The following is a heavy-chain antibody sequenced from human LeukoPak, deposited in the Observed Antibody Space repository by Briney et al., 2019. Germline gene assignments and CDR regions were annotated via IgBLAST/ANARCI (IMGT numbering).Heavy chain of an antibody. V-gene: IGHV4-59*01. J-gene: IGHJ6*02. Sequence: SETLSLTCTVSGGSISSYYWNWIRQPPGKGLEWIGYIYYSGSTNYNPSLKSRVTISVDTSKNQFSLKLSSVTAADTAVYYCARTSSGSAYYYYGMDVWGQGTTVTVSS. CDR3: ARTSSGSAYYYYGMDV. CDR1: GGSISSYY. CDR2: IYYSGST. D-gene: IGHD6-19*01.